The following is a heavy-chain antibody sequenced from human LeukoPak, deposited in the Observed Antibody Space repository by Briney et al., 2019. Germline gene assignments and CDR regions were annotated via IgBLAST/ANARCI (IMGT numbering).Heavy chain of an antibody. J-gene: IGHJ5*02. Sequence: SETLSLTCAVSGYSISSGYYWGWIRQPPGKGLEWIGSIYHSGSTYYNPSLKSRVTMSVDTSKNQFSLKLSSVTAADTAVYYCARHLRYCSSTSCYSVWFDPWGQGTLVTVSS. CDR2: IYHSGST. CDR1: GYSISSGYY. CDR3: ARHLRYCSSTSCYSVWFDP. D-gene: IGHD2-2*02. V-gene: IGHV4-38-2*01.